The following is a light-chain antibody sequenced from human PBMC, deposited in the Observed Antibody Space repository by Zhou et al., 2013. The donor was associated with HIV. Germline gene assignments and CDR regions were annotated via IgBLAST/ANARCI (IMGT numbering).Light chain of an antibody. CDR1: QSITTY. J-gene: IGKJ4*01. CDR3: QQLNSYLLT. CDR2: AAS. V-gene: IGKV1-39*01. Sequence: DIQMTQSPSSLSASVGDRVTITCRASQSITTYLNWYQQKPGKAPKLLIYAASTLQSGVPSRFSGSGSGTDFTLTISSLQPDDFATYYCQQLNSYLLTFGGGTKVEIK.